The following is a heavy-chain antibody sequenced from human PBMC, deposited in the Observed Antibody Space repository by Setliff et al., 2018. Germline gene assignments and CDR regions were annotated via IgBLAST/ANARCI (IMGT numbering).Heavy chain of an antibody. J-gene: IGHJ4*02. V-gene: IGHV3-23*01. Sequence: PGGSLRLSCAASGFVFSNFAMNWVRQAPGKGLEWVSTISGGDDIYYADSVKGRLTISRDNSKSTLYLHMNSLRAEDTAVYYCAKCSSWRGHYPHFIYWGQGTLVTVSS. D-gene: IGHD6-13*01. CDR1: GFVFSNFA. CDR2: ISGGDDI. CDR3: AKCSSWRGHYPHFIY.